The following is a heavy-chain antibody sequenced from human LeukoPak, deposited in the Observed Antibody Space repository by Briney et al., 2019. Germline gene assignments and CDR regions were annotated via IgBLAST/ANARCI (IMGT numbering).Heavy chain of an antibody. V-gene: IGHV6-1*01. CDR1: GDSLSSNSAA. CDR3: ARGTAAPGFDF. D-gene: IGHD6-13*01. Sequence: SQTLSLTCALSGDSLSSNSAAWHWIRQSPSRGLEWLGRTYYRSKWGTNYALSVKSRITINADTSKNQISLQLSSVTPEDTAVYYCARGTAAPGFDFWGQGTLVTVSS. CDR2: TYYRSKWGT. J-gene: IGHJ4*02.